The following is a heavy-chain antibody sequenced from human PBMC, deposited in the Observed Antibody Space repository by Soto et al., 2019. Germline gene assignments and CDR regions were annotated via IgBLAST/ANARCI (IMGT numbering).Heavy chain of an antibody. CDR1: GYTLTELA. Sequence: VASVKVSCKASGYTLTELAMHWVRQAPGKGLEWMGGFDPEDGETIYAQKFQGRVTMTEDTSTDTAYMELSSLRSEDTAVYYCATWANSGYYYYWGQGSLVTVSS. V-gene: IGHV1-24*01. CDR3: ATWANSGYYYY. D-gene: IGHD3-22*01. CDR2: FDPEDGET. J-gene: IGHJ4*02.